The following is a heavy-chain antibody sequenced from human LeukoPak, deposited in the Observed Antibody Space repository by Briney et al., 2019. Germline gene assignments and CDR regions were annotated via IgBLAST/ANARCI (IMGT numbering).Heavy chain of an antibody. J-gene: IGHJ4*02. D-gene: IGHD3-3*01. CDR1: GFTFSNAW. CDR3: TTDSYYDFWSGYLYYFDY. V-gene: IGHV3-15*01. Sequence: PGGSLRLSCAASGFTFSNAWMSWVRQAPGKGLEWVGRIKSKTDGGTTDYAAPVKGRITISRDDSKNTLYLQMNSLKTEDTAVYYCTTDSYYDFWSGYLYYFDYWGQGTLVTVSS. CDR2: IKSKTDGGTT.